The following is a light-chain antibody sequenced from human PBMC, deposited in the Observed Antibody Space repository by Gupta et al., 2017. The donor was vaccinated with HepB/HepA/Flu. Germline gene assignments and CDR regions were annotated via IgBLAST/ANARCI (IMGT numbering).Light chain of an antibody. J-gene: IGKJ4*01. CDR1: QHIGKW. V-gene: IGKV1D-12*01. Sequence: DIQMTQSPSFVSASVGDRVTITCRASQHIGKWLTWYQQKPGKAPKLLMFATSNLQSGVPSRFSGSGSGTDFTLTISSLQPEDFATDYCQQAGNFPVTFGRGTKVAIK. CDR2: ATS. CDR3: QQAGNFPVT.